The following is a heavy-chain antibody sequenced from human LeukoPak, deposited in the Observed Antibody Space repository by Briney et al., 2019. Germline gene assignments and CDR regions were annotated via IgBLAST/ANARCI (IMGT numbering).Heavy chain of an antibody. D-gene: IGHD2-2*02. CDR3: ARGDCSSTSCYTADY. V-gene: IGHV3-30*01. CDR2: ISSDGGNK. J-gene: IGHJ4*02. CDR1: GFTFSSYA. Sequence: GGSLRLSCAASGFTFSSYAMHWVRQAPGKGLEWVAVISSDGGNKYYADSVKGQFTISRDNSKNTLFLQMNSLRAEDTAVYYCARGDCSSTSCYTADYWGQGTLVTVSS.